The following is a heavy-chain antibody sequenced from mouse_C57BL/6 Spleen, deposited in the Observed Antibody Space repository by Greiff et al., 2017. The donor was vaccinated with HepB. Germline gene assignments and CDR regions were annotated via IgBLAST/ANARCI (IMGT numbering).Heavy chain of an antibody. CDR2: IWSGGST. CDR3: ARKGYDYVYAMDY. J-gene: IGHJ4*01. V-gene: IGHV2-2*01. CDR1: GFSLTSYG. D-gene: IGHD2-4*01. Sequence: QVQLKESGPGLVQPSQRLSITCTVSGFSLTSYGVHWVRQSPGKGLEWLGVIWSGGSTDYNAAFISRLSISKDNSKSQVFFKMNSLQADDTAIYYCARKGYDYVYAMDYWGQGTSVTVSS.